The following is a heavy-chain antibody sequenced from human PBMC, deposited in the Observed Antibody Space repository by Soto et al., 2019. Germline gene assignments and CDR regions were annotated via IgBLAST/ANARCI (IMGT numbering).Heavy chain of an antibody. D-gene: IGHD1-26*01. Sequence: GGSLRLSCAASGFTFSSCEMNWVRQAPGKGLEWVSYISSSGSTIYYADSVKGRFTISRDNAKNSLYLQMNSLRAEDTAVYYCARASPRISGSYNFDYWGQGTLVTVSS. J-gene: IGHJ4*02. CDR3: ARASPRISGSYNFDY. CDR2: ISSSGSTI. V-gene: IGHV3-48*03. CDR1: GFTFSSCE.